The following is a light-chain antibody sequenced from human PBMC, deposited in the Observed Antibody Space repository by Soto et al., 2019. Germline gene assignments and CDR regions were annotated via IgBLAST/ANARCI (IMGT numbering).Light chain of an antibody. CDR1: ESISRW. V-gene: IGKV1-5*01. CDR2: DAS. J-gene: IGKJ1*01. CDR3: QRYNSFPWT. Sequence: DVKMTQSPSTLSASVGDRVTVTCRASESISRWLAWYQQKPGKAPNLLVYDASILESGVPSRFSGSGSGIEFTLTVSRLQPDDSATYNCQRYNSFPWTFGQGTKFEIK.